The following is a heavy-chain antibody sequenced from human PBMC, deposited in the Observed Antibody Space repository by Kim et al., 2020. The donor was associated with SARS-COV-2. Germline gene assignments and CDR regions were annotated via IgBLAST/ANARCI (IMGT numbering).Heavy chain of an antibody. J-gene: IGHJ4*01. Sequence: DSGVSTSYTDAVKGRFTISRDNSKNTLYLQMNSLGAEDTAVYYCAKRLDYWGQGTLVTVSS. V-gene: IGHV3-23*01. CDR3: AKRLDY. CDR2: DSGVST.